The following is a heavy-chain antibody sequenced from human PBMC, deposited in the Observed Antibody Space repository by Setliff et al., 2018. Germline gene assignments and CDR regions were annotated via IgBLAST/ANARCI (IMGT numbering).Heavy chain of an antibody. CDR1: GYSFTSYW. Sequence: LRESLKISCKGSGYSFTSYWIGWVRQMPGKGLEWMGIIYPGDSDTRYSPSFQGQVTISADKSISTAYLQWSSLKASDTAMYYCARQAVAGSDAFDIWGQGTMVTVSS. CDR3: ARQAVAGSDAFDI. CDR2: IYPGDSDT. V-gene: IGHV5-51*01. J-gene: IGHJ3*02. D-gene: IGHD6-19*01.